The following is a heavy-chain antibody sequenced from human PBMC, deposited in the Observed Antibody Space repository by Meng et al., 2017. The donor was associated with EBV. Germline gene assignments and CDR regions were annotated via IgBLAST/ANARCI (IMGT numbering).Heavy chain of an antibody. V-gene: IGHV7-4-1*02. Sequence: QRQLVESGTELKKPGASVNVSCKASGYTFTSYAMNWVRQATGQGLEWMGWINTNTGNPTYAQGFTGRFVFSLDTSVSTAYLQISSLKAEDTAVYYCAREGVGYYDSSGLSSYFDYWGQGTLVTVSS. J-gene: IGHJ4*02. D-gene: IGHD3-22*01. CDR2: INTNTGNP. CDR3: AREGVGYYDSSGLSSYFDY. CDR1: GYTFTSYA.